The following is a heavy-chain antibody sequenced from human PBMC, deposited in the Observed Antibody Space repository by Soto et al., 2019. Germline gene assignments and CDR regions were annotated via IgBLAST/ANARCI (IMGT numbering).Heavy chain of an antibody. D-gene: IGHD3-3*01. CDR1: GFTFSSYG. J-gene: IGHJ6*02. CDR2: ISYDGSNK. Sequence: GGSLRLSWAASGFTFSSYGMHWVRQAPGKGLEWVAVISYDGSNKYYADSVKGRFTISRDNSKNTLYLQMNSLRAEDTAVYYCAKESRTLEWLLLDYYYYGMDVWGQGTTVTVSS. V-gene: IGHV3-30*18. CDR3: AKESRTLEWLLLDYYYYGMDV.